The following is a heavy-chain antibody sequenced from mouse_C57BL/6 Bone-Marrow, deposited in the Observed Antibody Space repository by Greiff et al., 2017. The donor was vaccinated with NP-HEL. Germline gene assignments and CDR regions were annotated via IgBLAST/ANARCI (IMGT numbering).Heavy chain of an antibody. Sequence: QVQLQQPGAELVKPGASVKVSCKASGYTFTSYWMHWVKQRPGQGLEWIGRFHPSDSDTNYNQKFKGKATLTVDKSSSTAYMQLSSLTSEDSAVYYCAIYGNYVWYFDVWGTGTTVTVSS. CDR1: GYTFTSYW. D-gene: IGHD2-1*01. CDR2: FHPSDSDT. J-gene: IGHJ1*03. CDR3: AIYGNYVWYFDV. V-gene: IGHV1-74*01.